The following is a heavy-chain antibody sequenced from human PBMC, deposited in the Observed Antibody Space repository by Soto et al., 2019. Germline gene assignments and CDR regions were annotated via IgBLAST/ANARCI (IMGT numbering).Heavy chain of an antibody. CDR1: GFSLSTSGVG. D-gene: IGHD6-19*01. CDR3: AHGLEGTWYFDL. V-gene: IGHV2-5*01. Sequence: QITLKKSGPTLVKPTQTLTLTCTFSGFSLSTSGVGVGWFRQPPGKALEWLALVYWSDNKRYSPSLKSRLTITKDTSKNQVVLIVTNMDPVDTATYYCAHGLEGTWYFDLWGRGTLVTVSS. CDR2: VYWSDNK. J-gene: IGHJ2*01.